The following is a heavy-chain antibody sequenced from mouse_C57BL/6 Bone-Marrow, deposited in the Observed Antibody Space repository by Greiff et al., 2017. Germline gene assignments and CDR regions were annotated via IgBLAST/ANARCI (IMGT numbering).Heavy chain of an antibody. CDR1: GFTFSSYA. J-gene: IGHJ3*01. CDR2: ISDGGSYT. Sequence: DVQLVESGGGLVKPGGSLKLSCAASGFTFSSYAMSWVRQTPEKRLEWVATISDGGSYTYYPDNVKGRFTISRDNAKNNLYLQMSHLKSEDTAMYYCARDPGYDGYYPYWGQGTLVTVSA. CDR3: ARDPGYDGYYPY. V-gene: IGHV5-4*01. D-gene: IGHD2-3*01.